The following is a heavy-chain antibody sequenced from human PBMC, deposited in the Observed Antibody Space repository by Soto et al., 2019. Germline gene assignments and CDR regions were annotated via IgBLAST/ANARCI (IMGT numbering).Heavy chain of an antibody. CDR2: ISSSGSSI. Sequence: EVQVVESGGGLVQPGGSLRLSCVASGFTFRSYEMNWVRQAPGKGLEWVSYISSSGSSIYYADSVKGRFTISRDNAKSSPYLRMNSLRAEDTAIYYCVSSISGWYSPNFDYLGQGTLVTVSS. CDR3: VSSISGWYSPNFDY. CDR1: GFTFRSYE. D-gene: IGHD6-19*01. J-gene: IGHJ4*02. V-gene: IGHV3-48*03.